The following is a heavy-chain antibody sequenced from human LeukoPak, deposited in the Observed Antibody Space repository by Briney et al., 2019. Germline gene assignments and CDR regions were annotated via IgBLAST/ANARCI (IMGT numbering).Heavy chain of an antibody. CDR2: INPSGGST. V-gene: IGHV1-46*01. CDR3: ARDWGVRVIGAGEGNGDY. Sequence: ASVKVSCKASGYTFTSYAMYWVRQAPGQRLEWMGWINPSGGSTIYSQKFQGRVTMTRDTSTSTVYMELSSLRSEDTAVYYCARDWGVRVIGAGEGNGDYWGQGTLVTVSS. CDR1: GYTFTSYA. J-gene: IGHJ4*02. D-gene: IGHD3-16*02.